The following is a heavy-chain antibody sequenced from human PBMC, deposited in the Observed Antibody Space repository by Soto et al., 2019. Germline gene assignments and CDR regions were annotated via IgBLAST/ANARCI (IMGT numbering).Heavy chain of an antibody. Sequence: ASVKVSCKASGYTFTNYYIHWVRHAPSHGLEWMGWINPNSGATNSAQKFQGWVTMTRDTSINTAYMELSRLKSDDTAVYYCVRAQVDCDILTGFFPYYLDDWGHGTLGTGS. J-gene: IGHJ4*01. D-gene: IGHD3-9*01. CDR1: GYTFTNYY. CDR2: INPNSGAT. CDR3: VRAQVDCDILTGFFPYYLDD. V-gene: IGHV1-2*04.